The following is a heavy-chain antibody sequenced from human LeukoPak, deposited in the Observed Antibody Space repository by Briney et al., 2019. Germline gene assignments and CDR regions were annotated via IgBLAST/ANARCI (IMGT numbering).Heavy chain of an antibody. D-gene: IGHD2-21*02. Sequence: PGGSLRLSCAASGFTFSSYAMSWVRQAPGKGLEWVSAISGSGGNTYYADSVKGRFTISRDNSKNTLYLQMNSLRAEDTAVYYCAKSDEEVVTASGYWGQGTLVTVSS. CDR1: GFTFSSYA. V-gene: IGHV3-23*01. CDR3: AKSDEEVVTASGY. J-gene: IGHJ4*02. CDR2: ISGSGGNT.